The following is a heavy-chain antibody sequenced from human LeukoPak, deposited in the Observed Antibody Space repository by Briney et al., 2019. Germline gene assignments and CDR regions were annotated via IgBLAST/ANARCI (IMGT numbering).Heavy chain of an antibody. J-gene: IGHJ4*02. CDR2: IYYSGST. CDR1: GGSISSYY. D-gene: IGHD1-26*01. V-gene: IGHV4-59*01. Sequence: SETLSLTCTVSGGSISSYYWSWIRQPPGKGLEWIGYIYYSGSTNYNPPLKSRVTISVDTSRNQFSLKLSSVTAADTAVYYCARSGGYWGQGTLVTVSS. CDR3: ARSGGY.